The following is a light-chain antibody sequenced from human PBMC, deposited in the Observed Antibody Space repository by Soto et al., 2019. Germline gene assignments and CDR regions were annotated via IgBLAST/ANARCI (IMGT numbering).Light chain of an antibody. J-gene: IGLJ1*01. CDR3: QVWDRSSDHYV. Sequence: SYELPQPPSVSVAPGQTVRVTCGGKNIGSKSVHWYQQKPGQAPVLVVYDDSDRPPGIPERFSGSNSGNTATLTISRVEAGDEADYHCQVWDRSSDHYVFGTGTKVTVL. CDR1: NIGSKS. CDR2: DDS. V-gene: IGLV3-21*02.